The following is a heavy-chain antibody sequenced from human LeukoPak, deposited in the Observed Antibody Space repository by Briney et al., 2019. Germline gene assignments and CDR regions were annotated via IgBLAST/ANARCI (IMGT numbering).Heavy chain of an antibody. CDR3: ASLPVGDWFDP. CDR2: IYHSGST. J-gene: IGHJ5*02. V-gene: IGHV4-38-2*01. CDR1: GYSISSGYY. Sequence: SETLSLTCAVSGYSISSGYYWGWIRQPPGKGLEWIGSIYHSGSTYYNPSLKSRVTISVDTSKNQFSLKLSSVAAVDTAVYYCASLPVGDWFDPWGQGTLVTVSS. D-gene: IGHD2-8*02.